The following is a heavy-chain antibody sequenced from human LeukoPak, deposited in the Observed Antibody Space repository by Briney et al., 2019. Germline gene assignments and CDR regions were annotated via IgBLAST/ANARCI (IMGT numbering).Heavy chain of an antibody. V-gene: IGHV3-30*18. CDR1: GFTFSSYG. CDR2: ISYDGSNK. D-gene: IGHD3-10*01. J-gene: IGHJ1*01. CDR3: AKDAGYYGSGSYLVGYFQH. Sequence: GGSLRLSCAASGFTFSSYGMHWVRQAPGKGLEWVAVISYDGSNKYYADSVKGRFAISRDNSKNTLYLQMNSLRTEDTAVYYCAKDAGYYGSGSYLVGYFQHWGQGTLVTVST.